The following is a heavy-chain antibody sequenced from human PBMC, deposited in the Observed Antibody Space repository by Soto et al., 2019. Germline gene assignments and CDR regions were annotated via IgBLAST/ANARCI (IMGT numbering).Heavy chain of an antibody. J-gene: IGHJ5*02. Sequence: SVKVSCKPSGTTFDSFTFSWVRQAPGQGLEWMGGFVPMFGSASIAQRFQGRVRITADASTGTGYMELSDLRSEDSAIYYCAREDDTTGNYSWLDPWGPGTLVTVYS. CDR3: AREDDTTGNYSWLDP. CDR2: FVPMFGSA. V-gene: IGHV1-69*13. D-gene: IGHD3-9*01. CDR1: GTTFDSFT.